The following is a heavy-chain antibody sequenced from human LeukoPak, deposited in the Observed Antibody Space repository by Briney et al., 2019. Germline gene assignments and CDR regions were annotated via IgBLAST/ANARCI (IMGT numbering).Heavy chain of an antibody. V-gene: IGHV1-46*01. CDR2: INTSGGST. D-gene: IGHD2-21*02. CDR3: ARDWKADCGGDCYTDYYYGMDV. Sequence: ASVKVSCKASGYTFTSHYMHWVRQAPGQGLEWMGIINTSGGSTSYAQKFQGRVTMTRDTSTSTVYMELSSLRSEDTAVYYCARDWKADCGGDCYTDYYYGMDVWGQGTTVTVSS. CDR1: GYTFTSHY. J-gene: IGHJ6*02.